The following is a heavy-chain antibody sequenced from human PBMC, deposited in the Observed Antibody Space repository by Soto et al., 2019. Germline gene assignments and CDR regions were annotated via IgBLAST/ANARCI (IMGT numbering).Heavy chain of an antibody. J-gene: IGHJ6*02. CDR3: ARERNRYDSSGYYYDYYYGMDV. V-gene: IGHV4-31*03. Sequence: PSETLSLTCTVSGGSTSSGGYYWSWIRQHPGKGLEWIGYIYYSGSTYYNPSLKSRVTISVDTSKNQFSLKLSSVTAADTAVYYCARERNRYDSSGYYYDYYYGMDVWGQGTTVTVSS. CDR1: GGSTSSGGYY. CDR2: IYYSGST. D-gene: IGHD3-22*01.